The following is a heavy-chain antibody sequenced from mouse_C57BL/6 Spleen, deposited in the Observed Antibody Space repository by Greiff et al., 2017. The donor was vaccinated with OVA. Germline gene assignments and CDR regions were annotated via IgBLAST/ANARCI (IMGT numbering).Heavy chain of an antibody. CDR2: INPSTGGT. V-gene: IGHV1-42*01. CDR3: ARDWDEAY. J-gene: IGHJ3*01. D-gene: IGHD4-1*01. CDR1: GYSFTGYY. Sequence: EVKLVESGPELVKPGASVKISCKASGYSFTGYYMNWVKQSPEKSLEWIGEINPSTGGTTYNQKFKAKATLTVDKSSSTAYMQLKSLTSEDSAVYYCARDWDEAYWGQGTLVTVSA.